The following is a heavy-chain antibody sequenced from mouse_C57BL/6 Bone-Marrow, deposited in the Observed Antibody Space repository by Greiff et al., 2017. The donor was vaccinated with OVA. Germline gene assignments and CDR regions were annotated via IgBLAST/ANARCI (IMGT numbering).Heavy chain of an antibody. D-gene: IGHD3-1*01. CDR2: IDPEDGGT. J-gene: IGHJ3*01. V-gene: IGHV14-2*01. CDR3: ARHSGGWFAY. Sequence: EVKVVESGAELVKPGASVKLSCTASGFNIKDYYMHWVTQRTEQGLEWIGRIDPEDGGTKYAPKFQGKATITADTSSNTAYLQLSSLTSEDTAVYYCARHSGGWFAYWGQGTLVTVSA. CDR1: GFNIKDYY.